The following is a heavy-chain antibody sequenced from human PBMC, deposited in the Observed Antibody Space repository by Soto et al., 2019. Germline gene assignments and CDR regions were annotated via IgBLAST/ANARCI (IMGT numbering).Heavy chain of an antibody. V-gene: IGHV3-23*01. CDR1: GFTFSSYS. D-gene: IGHD2-8*01. CDR2: ISGSGGST. J-gene: IGHJ6*02. Sequence: PGGSLILSCAASGFTFSSYSMNWVRQAPGKGLEWVSYISGSGGSTYYADSVKGRFTISRDNSKNTLYLQMNSLRAEDTAVYYCAKDLRDIVLMVYARDYYYYGMDVWGQGTTVTVSS. CDR3: AKDLRDIVLMVYARDYYYYGMDV.